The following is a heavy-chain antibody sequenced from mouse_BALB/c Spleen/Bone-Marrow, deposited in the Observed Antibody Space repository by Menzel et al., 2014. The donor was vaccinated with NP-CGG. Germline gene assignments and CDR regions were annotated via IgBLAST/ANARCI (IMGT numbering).Heavy chain of an antibody. CDR1: GYTFTAYV. CDR2: INPYNDGT. J-gene: IGHJ2*01. CDR3: AREGWLLRFDY. Sequence: VHVKQSGPEQVKPGASVKMSCKASGYTFTAYVMHWVKQKPGQGLEWIGYINPYNDGTNHNEKFKGKATLTSDISSSTANMELSSLTSEDSAVYYCAREGWLLRFDYWGQGTTLTVSS. V-gene: IGHV1-14*01. D-gene: IGHD2-3*01.